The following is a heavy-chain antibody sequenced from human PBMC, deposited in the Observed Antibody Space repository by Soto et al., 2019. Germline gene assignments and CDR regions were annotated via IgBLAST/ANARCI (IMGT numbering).Heavy chain of an antibody. D-gene: IGHD5-12*01. CDR2: IIPIFGTA. Sequence: SVKVSCKASGGTFSSYAISWVRQAPGQGLEWMGGIIPIFGTANYAQKFQGRVTITADESTSTAYMELSSLRSEDTAVYYCARDFRATWRHDAFDIWGQGTMVTVSS. CDR3: ARDFRATWRHDAFDI. CDR1: GGTFSSYA. V-gene: IGHV1-69*13. J-gene: IGHJ3*02.